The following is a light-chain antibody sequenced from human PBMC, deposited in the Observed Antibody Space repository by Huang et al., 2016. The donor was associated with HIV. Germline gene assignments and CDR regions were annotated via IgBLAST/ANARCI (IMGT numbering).Light chain of an antibody. Sequence: DIQMTQSPSSLSTSVGDRVTIACRASQNIKTYLCWFQQKPGQAPKLLIYASSNLQSGVPSRFSGGGSGTHFTLTITRLRPEDFATYYCQQTYTAPYTFGQGTKLDIK. CDR2: ASS. V-gene: IGKV1-39*01. CDR3: QQTYTAPYT. CDR1: QNIKTY. J-gene: IGKJ2*01.